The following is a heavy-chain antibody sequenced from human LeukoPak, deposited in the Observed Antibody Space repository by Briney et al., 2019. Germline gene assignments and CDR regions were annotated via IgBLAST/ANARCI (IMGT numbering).Heavy chain of an antibody. D-gene: IGHD3-22*01. CDR2: INHSGST. V-gene: IGHV4-34*01. J-gene: IGHJ5*02. CDR1: GGSFSGYY. CDR3: ASAPRHTTMIVA. Sequence: SETLSLTCAVYGGSFSGYYWSWIRQPPGKGLEWIGEINHSGSTNYNPSLKSRVTISVDTSKNQFSLKLSSVTAADSAVYYCASAPRHTTMIVAWGQGTLVTVSS.